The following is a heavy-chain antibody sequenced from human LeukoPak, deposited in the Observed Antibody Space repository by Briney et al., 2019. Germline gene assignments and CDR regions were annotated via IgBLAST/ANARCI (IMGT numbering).Heavy chain of an antibody. CDR2: FDPEDGET. D-gene: IGHD3-16*01. CDR1: GYTLTELS. J-gene: IGHJ4*02. V-gene: IGHV1-24*01. Sequence: GASVKVSCKVSGYTLTELSMHWVRQAPGKGLEWMGGFDPEDGETIYAQKFQGRVTMTEDTSTDTAYMELSSLRSEDTAVYYCATAARYDYAWGFADYWGQGTLVTVSS. CDR3: ATAARYDYAWGFADY.